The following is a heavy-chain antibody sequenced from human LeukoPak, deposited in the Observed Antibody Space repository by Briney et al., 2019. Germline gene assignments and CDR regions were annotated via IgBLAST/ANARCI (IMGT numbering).Heavy chain of an antibody. Sequence: SETLSFTCTVSGGPISYYYWNWIRQPAGKGLEWIGRIYTSGRTYYNPSLKSRVSMSVDTSKKQFSLKLSSVTAADTAVYYCARLSTVTTSFDYWGQGTLVTVSS. D-gene: IGHD4-11*01. J-gene: IGHJ4*02. CDR1: GGPISYYY. V-gene: IGHV4-4*07. CDR2: IYTSGRT. CDR3: ARLSTVTTSFDY.